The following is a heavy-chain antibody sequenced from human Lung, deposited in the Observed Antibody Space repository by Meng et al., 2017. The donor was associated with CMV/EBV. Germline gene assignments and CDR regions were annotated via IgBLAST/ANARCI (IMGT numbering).Heavy chain of an antibody. CDR1: GYTFGIFG. CDR3: SRAGAAVTTHFDF. CDR2: IRAENGHT. D-gene: IGHD4-17*01. J-gene: IGHJ4*02. V-gene: IGHV1-18*01. Sequence: QVPLVQSGAELKKPGSAVKLSCKASGYTFGIFGITWVRQAPGQGVEWVGWIRAENGHTNSAQKFQGRVTLTTDTSTKTAYMDLRGLRSDDSAVYYCSRAGAAVTTHFDFWGRGTLVTVSS.